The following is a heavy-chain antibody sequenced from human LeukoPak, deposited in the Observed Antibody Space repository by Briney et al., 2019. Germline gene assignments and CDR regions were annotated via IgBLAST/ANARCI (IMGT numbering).Heavy chain of an antibody. D-gene: IGHD6-13*01. CDR2: INPNSGGT. Sequence: ASVKVSCKASAYTFTGYYMHWVRQAPGQGLEWMGWINPNSGGTNYAQKFQGWVTMTRDTSISTAYMELSRLRSDDTAVYYCARESSSSLVYYYYGMDVWGQGTTVTVSS. CDR3: ARESSSSLVYYYYGMDV. V-gene: IGHV1-2*04. J-gene: IGHJ6*02. CDR1: AYTFTGYY.